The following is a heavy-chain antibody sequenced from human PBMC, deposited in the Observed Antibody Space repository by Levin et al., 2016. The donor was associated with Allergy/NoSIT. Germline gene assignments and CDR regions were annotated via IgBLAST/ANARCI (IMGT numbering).Heavy chain of an antibody. CDR2: VSDGGST. D-gene: IGHD3-10*01. CDR1: GGSVSTYY. Sequence: SETLSLTCTVSGGSVSTYYWNWIRQSPGKGLEWLGYVSDGGSTKYNPSLNSRVTVSADTSKNQFSLKLTSVTAADTAVYYCARRLGIRAPFDFWGRGTLVTVSS. CDR3: ARRLGIRAPFDF. J-gene: IGHJ2*01. V-gene: IGHV4-59*08.